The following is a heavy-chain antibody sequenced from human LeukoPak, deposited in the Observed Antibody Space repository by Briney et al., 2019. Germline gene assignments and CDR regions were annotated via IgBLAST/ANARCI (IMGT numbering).Heavy chain of an antibody. V-gene: IGHV5-51*01. CDR1: GYIFTSYW. CDR2: IYPGDSDT. CDR3: ATYTAMVREYFDY. Sequence: GESLQISCKGSGYIFTSYWIGWVRQMPGKGLEWMGIIYPGDSDTRYSPSFQGQVTISADKSISTAYLQWSSLKASDTAMYYCATYTAMVREYFDYWGQGTLVTVSS. D-gene: IGHD5-18*01. J-gene: IGHJ4*02.